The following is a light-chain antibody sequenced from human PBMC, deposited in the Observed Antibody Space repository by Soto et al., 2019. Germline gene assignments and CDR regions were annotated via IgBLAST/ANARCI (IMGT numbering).Light chain of an antibody. CDR1: SSNIGGNS. Sequence: QSVLTQPPSVSAAPGQRVTISCSGSSSNIGGNSVSWYQQLPGTAPKLLIYDDDKRPPGIPDRFSGSKSGTSATLGITGFQTGDEADYYCGSWDSSLSAHVFGTGTKVTV. CDR2: DDD. J-gene: IGLJ1*01. V-gene: IGLV1-51*01. CDR3: GSWDSSLSAHV.